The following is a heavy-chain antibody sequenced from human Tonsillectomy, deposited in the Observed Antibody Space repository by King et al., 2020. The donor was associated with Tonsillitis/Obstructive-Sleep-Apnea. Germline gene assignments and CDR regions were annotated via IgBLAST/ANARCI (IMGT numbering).Heavy chain of an antibody. CDR3: AKDLPGDYVIVYYGMDV. CDR2: ISCSGGST. V-gene: IGHV3-23*04. J-gene: IGHJ6*02. D-gene: IGHD4-17*01. CDR1: GFTFSSYA. Sequence: VQLVESGGGLVQPGGSLRLSCAASGFTFSSYAMSWVRQAPGKGLEWVSAISCSGGSTYYADSVKGRFTISRDNSKNTLYLQMNSLRAEDTAVYYCAKDLPGDYVIVYYGMDVWGQGTTVTVSS.